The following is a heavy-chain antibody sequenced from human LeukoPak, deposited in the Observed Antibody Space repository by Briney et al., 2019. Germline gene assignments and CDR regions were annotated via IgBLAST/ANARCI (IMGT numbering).Heavy chain of an antibody. CDR2: ITGDGTST. V-gene: IGHV3-21*01. CDR1: GFTFISFG. Sequence: PGGSLRLSCAASGFTFISFGMNWVRQAPGKGLEWVSGITGDGTSTYYADSVKGRFTISRDNAKNSLYLQMNSLRAEDTAVYYCARVVYLDYWGQGTLVTVSS. J-gene: IGHJ4*02. CDR3: ARVVYLDY. D-gene: IGHD3-10*01.